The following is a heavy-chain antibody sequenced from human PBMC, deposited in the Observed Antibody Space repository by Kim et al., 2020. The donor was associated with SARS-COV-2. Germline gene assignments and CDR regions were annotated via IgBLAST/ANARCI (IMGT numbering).Heavy chain of an antibody. CDR2: INDSGQT. J-gene: IGHJ5*02. Sequence: SETLSLTCAVYGGSFSGHLWTWIRQTPEKGLEWIGEINDSGQTNYNPALGNRASISIDNSKHQFSLKVFSVTAADTAMYYCARVDTWGQGTLVTVSS. CDR1: GGSFSGHL. V-gene: IGHV4-34*01. CDR3: ARVDT.